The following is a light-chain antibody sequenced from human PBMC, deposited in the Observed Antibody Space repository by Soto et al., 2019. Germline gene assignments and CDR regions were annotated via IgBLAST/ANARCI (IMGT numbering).Light chain of an antibody. CDR1: QSVRRN. V-gene: IGKV3-15*01. J-gene: IGKJ1*01. CDR3: QQYDNWPPEWT. CDR2: DAS. Sequence: EIVVTQSPATLSVSPGERATLSCRASQSVRRNLAWYQQKPGQTPRLLIYDASSRATGVPARFSGSGSGTEFSLTISSRQSEDFAVYYCQQYDNWPPEWTFGQGTRVDLK.